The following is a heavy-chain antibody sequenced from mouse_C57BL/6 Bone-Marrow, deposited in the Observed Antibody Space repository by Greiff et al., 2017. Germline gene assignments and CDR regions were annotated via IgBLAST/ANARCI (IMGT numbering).Heavy chain of an antibody. D-gene: IGHD2-2*01. Sequence: EVQLQESGGGLVQPTGSLKLSCAASGFSFNTYAMNWVRQAPGKGLEWVARIRSKSNNYATYYADSVKVRFTISSDDSEIMLYLQMNNLKTEDTTRYYWGGHYGYDGTMDYWGQGTSGTVSS. V-gene: IGHV10-1*01. CDR1: GFSFNTYA. CDR2: IRSKSNNYAT. J-gene: IGHJ4*01. CDR3: GGHYGYDGTMDY.